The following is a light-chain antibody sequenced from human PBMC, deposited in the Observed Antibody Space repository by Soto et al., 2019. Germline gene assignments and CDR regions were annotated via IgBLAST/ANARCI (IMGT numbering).Light chain of an antibody. CDR2: DVS. CDR3: CSYAGNSLWV. Sequence: QSALTQPRSVSGSPGQSVTISCTGTSSDVGGYNYVSWYQQHPGKAPKLMIYDVSKWPSGVPDRFSGSKSGNMASLTISGLQAEDEADYYCCSYAGNSLWVFGGGTQLTV. CDR1: SSDVGGYNY. J-gene: IGLJ3*02. V-gene: IGLV2-11*01.